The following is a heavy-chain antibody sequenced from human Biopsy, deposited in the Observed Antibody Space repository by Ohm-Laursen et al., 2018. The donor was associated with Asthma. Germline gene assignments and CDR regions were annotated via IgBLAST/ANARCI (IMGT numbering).Heavy chain of an antibody. J-gene: IGHJ5*02. Sequence: TLSLTCAVYGGSFSAYYWSWIRQPPGKGLEWIAEINHSGSTNYNPSLKSRVTMSVDTSKNQLFLNLSFVTAADTAVYYCARAASTTVFWSGYSHNWFDPWGQGALVTVSS. CDR1: GGSFSAYY. D-gene: IGHD3-3*01. CDR3: ARAASTTVFWSGYSHNWFDP. CDR2: INHSGST. V-gene: IGHV4-34*01.